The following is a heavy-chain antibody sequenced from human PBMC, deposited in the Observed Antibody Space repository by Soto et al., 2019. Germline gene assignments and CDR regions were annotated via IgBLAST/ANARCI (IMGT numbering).Heavy chain of an antibody. J-gene: IGHJ5*02. D-gene: IGHD6-13*01. V-gene: IGHV4-4*07. CDR2: IHSSGSN. CDR3: VKNVAAVGPDWFGP. Sequence: QVQLQESGPGLVKPSETLCLICTVSGGSTSDSYWSWIRQTAAKRLEWIGRIHSSGSNYYNPSLKSRVDMSVDRSHNQISLELRSVTVADTATYYCVKNVAAVGPDWFGPWGQGTLVTVS. CDR1: GGSTSDSY.